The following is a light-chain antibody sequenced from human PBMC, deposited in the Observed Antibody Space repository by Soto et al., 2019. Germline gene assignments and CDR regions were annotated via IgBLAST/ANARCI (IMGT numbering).Light chain of an antibody. Sequence: QSALTQPASVSGSPGQSITLSCTGTSSDVGTYNYVSWYQQHAGKVPKLMIYDVSNRPSGVSDRFSGSKSGNTASLTISGLQADDEADYYCTSYTSSSTRVFGGGTKLTVL. CDR2: DVS. CDR1: SSDVGTYNY. J-gene: IGLJ2*01. V-gene: IGLV2-14*01. CDR3: TSYTSSSTRV.